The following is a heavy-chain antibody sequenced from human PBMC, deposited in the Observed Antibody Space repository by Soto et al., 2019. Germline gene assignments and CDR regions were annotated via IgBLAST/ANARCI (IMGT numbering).Heavy chain of an antibody. J-gene: IGHJ4*02. V-gene: IGHV3-23*01. Sequence: GGSLLLSCAASGFTFSSYAMSWVRQAPGKGLEWVSAISGSGGSTYYVDSVKGRFTISRDNSKNKLYLQMNSLRAEDTAVYYCAKVVLRYFDWLLYFDYWGQGTLVTVSS. CDR2: ISGSGGST. CDR3: AKVVLRYFDWLLYFDY. CDR1: GFTFSSYA. D-gene: IGHD3-9*01.